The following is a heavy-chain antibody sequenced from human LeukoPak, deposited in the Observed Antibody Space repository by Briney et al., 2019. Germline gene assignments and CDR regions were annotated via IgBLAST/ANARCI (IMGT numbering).Heavy chain of an antibody. D-gene: IGHD1-14*01. CDR3: ASVGVPNRNWFDP. J-gene: IGHJ5*02. V-gene: IGHV3-21*01. Sequence: GGSLRLSCAASGFSFSTYSMNWVRQAPGKGLEWVSSISTNSNYIYYADSVKGRFTISRDNAKNSLYLQMNSLRAEDTAVYYCASVGVPNRNWFDPWGQGTLVTVSS. CDR1: GFSFSTYS. CDR2: ISTNSNYI.